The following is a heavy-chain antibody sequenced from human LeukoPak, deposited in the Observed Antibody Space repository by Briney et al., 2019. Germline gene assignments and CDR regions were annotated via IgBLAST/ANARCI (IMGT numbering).Heavy chain of an antibody. CDR2: IYTSGST. Sequence: SETLSLTCTVSGGSISDYYWSWIRQPARKGLEWIGRIYTSGSTNYNPSLQSRLTMSVHTSKNQFSLKLSSLTAADTAVYYCARGFTYGFLDYWGQGTLVTVSS. D-gene: IGHD5-18*01. J-gene: IGHJ4*02. CDR1: GGSISDYY. CDR3: ARGFTYGFLDY. V-gene: IGHV4-4*07.